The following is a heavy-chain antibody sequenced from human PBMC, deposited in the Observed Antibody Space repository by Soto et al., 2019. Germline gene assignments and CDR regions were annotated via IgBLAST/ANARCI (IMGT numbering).Heavy chain of an antibody. Sequence: QVQLVESGGGVVQPGRSLRLSCAASGFTFSSYAMHWVRQAPGKGLEWVAVISYDGSNKYYADSVKGRFTISRDNSKNNLYLQMNYLRAEDTAVYYWAREAQVVDDAFDIWGQGTMVTVSS. CDR2: ISYDGSNK. CDR1: GFTFSSYA. V-gene: IGHV3-30-3*01. J-gene: IGHJ3*02. CDR3: AREAQVVDDAFDI. D-gene: IGHD2-2*01.